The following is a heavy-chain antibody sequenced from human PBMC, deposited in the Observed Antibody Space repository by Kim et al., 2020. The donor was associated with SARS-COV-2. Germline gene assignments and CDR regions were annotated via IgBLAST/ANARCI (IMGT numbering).Heavy chain of an antibody. CDR3: ARNDGSETTIGGV. J-gene: IGHJ3*01. CDR1: GFTFSPFA. CDR2: IRSDGSKR. D-gene: IGHD3-10*01. Sequence: GGSLRLSCTASGFTFSPFAMHWVRQAPGKGLEWVADIRSDGSKRYYAESVKDRFTISRDNSKNTLYLQMNSLRAEDTAIYFCARNDGSETTIGGVWGLGT. V-gene: IGHV3-33*01.